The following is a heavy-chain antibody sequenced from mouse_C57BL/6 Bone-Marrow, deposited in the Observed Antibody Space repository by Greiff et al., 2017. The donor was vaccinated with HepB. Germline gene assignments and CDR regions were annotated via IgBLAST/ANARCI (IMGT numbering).Heavy chain of an antibody. CDR3: TDSFAY. V-gene: IGHV6-3*01. J-gene: IGHJ3*01. Sequence: VQLKESGGGLVQPGGSMKLSCVASGFTFSNYWMNWVRQSPEKGLEWVAQIRLKSDNYATHYAESVKGRFTISRDDSKSSVYLQMNNLRAEDTGIYYCTDSFAYWGQGTLVTVSA. CDR2: IRLKSDNYAT. CDR1: GFTFSNYW.